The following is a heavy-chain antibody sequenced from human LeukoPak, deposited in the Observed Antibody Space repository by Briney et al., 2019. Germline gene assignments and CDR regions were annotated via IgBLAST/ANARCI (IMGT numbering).Heavy chain of an antibody. J-gene: IGHJ3*02. Sequence: PGRSLRLSCAAAGFRFNREYMTWVRQAPGRGREWVANIKEDGSEKSYVDSVKGRFTISRDNSKNTLYLQMNSLRAEDTAVYYCARHVDTATKTHDAFDIWGQGTMVTVSS. CDR2: IKEDGSEK. D-gene: IGHD5-18*01. V-gene: IGHV3-7*01. CDR1: GFRFNREY. CDR3: ARHVDTATKTHDAFDI.